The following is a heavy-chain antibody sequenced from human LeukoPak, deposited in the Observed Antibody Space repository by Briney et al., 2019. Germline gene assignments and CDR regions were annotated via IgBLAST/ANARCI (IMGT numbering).Heavy chain of an antibody. D-gene: IGHD2-2*01. J-gene: IGHJ6*02. CDR2: INAGDGST. Sequence: ASVKVSCKASGYTFTDYAIHWVRQAPGQRLEWMGWINAGDGSTRYSQKFHGGVTITRDTYASTAYMELSSLRSEDTAVYYCARSILVVPVASHLNYGVDVWGQGTTVTVSS. V-gene: IGHV1-3*01. CDR3: ARSILVVPVASHLNYGVDV. CDR1: GYTFTDYA.